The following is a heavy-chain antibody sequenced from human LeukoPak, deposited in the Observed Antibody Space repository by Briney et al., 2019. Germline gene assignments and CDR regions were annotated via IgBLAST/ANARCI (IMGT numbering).Heavy chain of an antibody. Sequence: SQTLSLTCTVSGGSISSVDYYWSWIRQPPGKGLERIGYIYYSGSTNYNPSLKSRVTISVNTSKNQLSLKLSSVTAADTAVYYCARGLSGYSYGYYFDYWGHGTLVTVSS. J-gene: IGHJ4*01. D-gene: IGHD5-18*01. V-gene: IGHV4-30-4*01. CDR2: IYYSGST. CDR1: GGSISSVDYY. CDR3: ARGLSGYSYGYYFDY.